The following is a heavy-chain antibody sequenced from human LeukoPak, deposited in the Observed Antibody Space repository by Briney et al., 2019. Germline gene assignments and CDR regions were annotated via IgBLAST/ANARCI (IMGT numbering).Heavy chain of an antibody. Sequence: ASVKVCCKASGGTFSSYAISWMRQAPGQGLEWMGRIIPIFGTANYAQKFQGRVTITADKSTSTAYMELSSLRSEDTAVYYCARSFCSSTSCYGASYYYYYMDVWGKGTTVTVSS. CDR1: GGTFSSYA. D-gene: IGHD2-2*01. J-gene: IGHJ6*03. V-gene: IGHV1-69*06. CDR3: ARSFCSSTSCYGASYYYYYMDV. CDR2: IIPIFGTA.